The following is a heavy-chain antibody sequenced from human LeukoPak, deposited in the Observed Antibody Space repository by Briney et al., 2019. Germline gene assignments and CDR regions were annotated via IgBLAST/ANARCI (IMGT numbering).Heavy chain of an antibody. V-gene: IGHV6-1*01. D-gene: IGHD5-18*01. J-gene: IGHJ4*02. Sequence: SQTLSLTCAISGDSVSSNSAAGNWSRQSPSRGLEWLGRTYYRSKWYNDYAVSVKSRITINPDTSENHFSLRLNSVTPEDTAGYYCARGYGYYFDYWGQGTLVTVSS. CDR1: GDSVSSNSAA. CDR3: ARGYGYYFDY. CDR2: TYYRSKWYN.